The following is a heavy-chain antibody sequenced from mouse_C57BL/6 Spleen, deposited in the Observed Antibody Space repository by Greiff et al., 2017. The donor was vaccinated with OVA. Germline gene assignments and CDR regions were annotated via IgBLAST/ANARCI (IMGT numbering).Heavy chain of an antibody. Sequence: QVQLKQPGAELVMPGASVKLSCKASGYTFTSYWMHWVKQRPGQGLEWIGEIDPSDSYTNYNQKFKGKSTLTVDKSSSTAYMQLSSLTSEDSAVYYCARSYGSSGVDVWGTGTTVTVSS. CDR3: ARSYGSSGVDV. J-gene: IGHJ1*03. D-gene: IGHD1-1*01. CDR1: GYTFTSYW. V-gene: IGHV1-69*01. CDR2: IDPSDSYT.